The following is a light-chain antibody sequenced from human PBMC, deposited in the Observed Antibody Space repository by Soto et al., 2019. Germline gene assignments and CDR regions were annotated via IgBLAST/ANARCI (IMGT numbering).Light chain of an antibody. CDR3: KQSYSSPPT. Sequence: DIQMTQSPSSLSASVEDRVIITCRASQSISNHLNWYQQKPGKAPKLLIFAASSLQSGVHSRFSGSRSGPDFTLTISSLQPEEFATYYCKQSYSSPPTFGQGTKVDIK. J-gene: IGKJ1*01. V-gene: IGKV1-39*01. CDR2: AAS. CDR1: QSISNH.